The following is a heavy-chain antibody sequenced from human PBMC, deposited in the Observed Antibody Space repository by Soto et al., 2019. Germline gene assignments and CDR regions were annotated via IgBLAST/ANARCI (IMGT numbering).Heavy chain of an antibody. CDR3: ARDPPPIQLWQSYYYHGMDV. J-gene: IGHJ6*02. Sequence: EVQLVESGGGLVQPGGSLRLSCAASGFTFSSYWMHWVRQAPGKGLVWVSRINSDGSSTSYADSVKGRFTISRDNAKNTLYLQMNSLRAEDTAVYYCARDPPPIQLWQSYYYHGMDVWGQGTTVTVSS. CDR2: INSDGSST. D-gene: IGHD5-18*01. V-gene: IGHV3-74*01. CDR1: GFTFSSYW.